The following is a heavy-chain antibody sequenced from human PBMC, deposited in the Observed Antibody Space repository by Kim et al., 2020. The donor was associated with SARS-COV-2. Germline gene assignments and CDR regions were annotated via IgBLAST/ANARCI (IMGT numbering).Heavy chain of an antibody. J-gene: IGHJ4*02. V-gene: IGHV4-4*02. CDR1: GGSVSSDYC. CDR3: ARDMSGYTEFDY. D-gene: IGHD5-12*01. CDR2: ICPSGAP. Sequence: SETLSLTCAVAGGSVSSDYCWTWIRQPPGKGLGWIGEICPSGAPNYNPSLKSRVTMSVDTSRNEFSLNLRSVTDADTAVYFCARDMSGYTEFDYWGQGTLVTVSS.